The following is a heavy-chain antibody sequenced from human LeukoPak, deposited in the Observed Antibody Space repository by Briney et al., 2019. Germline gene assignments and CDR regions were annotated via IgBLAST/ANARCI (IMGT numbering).Heavy chain of an antibody. J-gene: IGHJ4*02. D-gene: IGHD2-2*01. Sequence: PGGSLRLSCAASGFTFSDYYTSWIRQAPGKGLEWVSYISSSGSTIYYADSVKGRFTISRDNAKNSLYLQMNSLRAEDTAVYYCARESYCSSTSCYGGDYWGQGTLVTVSS. CDR1: GFTFSDYY. CDR2: ISSSGSTI. CDR3: ARESYCSSTSCYGGDY. V-gene: IGHV3-11*01.